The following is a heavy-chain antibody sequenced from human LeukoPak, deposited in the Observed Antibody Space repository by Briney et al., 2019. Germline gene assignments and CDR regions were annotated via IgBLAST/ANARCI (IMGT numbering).Heavy chain of an antibody. CDR2: INPNSGGT. D-gene: IGHD2-21*02. V-gene: IGHV1-2*02. CDR3: ARDFTLAYCGGDCYLGALEY. Sequence: ASVKVSCKVSGYAFTGYYMHWVRQAPGQGLEWMGWINPNSGGTNYAQKFQGRVTMTRDTSIITVYMELSRLRSDDTAVYYCARDFTLAYCGGDCYLGALEYWGQGTLVSVSS. J-gene: IGHJ4*02. CDR1: GYAFTGYY.